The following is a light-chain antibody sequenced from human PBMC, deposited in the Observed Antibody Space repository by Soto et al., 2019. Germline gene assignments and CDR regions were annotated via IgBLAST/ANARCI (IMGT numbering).Light chain of an antibody. V-gene: IGKV3-15*01. CDR2: GAS. J-gene: IGKJ1*01. CDR3: QQYNNWPRT. Sequence: EIVMTQSPATLSVSPGERATLSCRASQSVSSNLAWYQQKPGQAPRLLIYGASTRATGIPARFSGSGSGTEFPLTISSLQSEDFAVYYCQQYNNWPRTFGQGTTLEIK. CDR1: QSVSSN.